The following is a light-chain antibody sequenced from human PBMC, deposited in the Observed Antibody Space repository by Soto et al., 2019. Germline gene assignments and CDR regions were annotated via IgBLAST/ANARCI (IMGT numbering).Light chain of an antibody. Sequence: EIVLTQSPGTLSLSPGERATLSCRASQSITSNYLAWYQKKPGQAPRLLIYGASSRATGLPDRFSGSRSGTDFSLTISRLEHEDFGVYYCQQYGSSVGTFGHGTRVEIK. CDR2: GAS. CDR1: QSITSNY. J-gene: IGKJ1*01. V-gene: IGKV3-20*01. CDR3: QQYGSSVGT.